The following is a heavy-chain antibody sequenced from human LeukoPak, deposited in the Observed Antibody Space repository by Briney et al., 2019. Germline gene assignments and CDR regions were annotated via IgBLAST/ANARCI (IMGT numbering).Heavy chain of an antibody. Sequence: GGSLRLSCVASGFTFSTYAMSWVRQAPGKGLEWVSAISPNGGSTYHAESLKGRFTISRDNSKNTLYLHMNSLRADDTAVYYCARDWEDFVRGNYNWFDPWGQGTLVTVSS. CDR3: ARDWEDFVRGNYNWFDP. CDR2: ISPNGGST. V-gene: IGHV3-23*01. D-gene: IGHD3-10*01. CDR1: GFTFSTYA. J-gene: IGHJ5*02.